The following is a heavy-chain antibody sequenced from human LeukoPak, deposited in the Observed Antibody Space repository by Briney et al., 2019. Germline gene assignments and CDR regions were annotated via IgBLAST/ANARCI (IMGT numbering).Heavy chain of an antibody. CDR3: ARHFPHCSSTSCSPYYYGMDV. J-gene: IGHJ6*02. CDR2: IYYSGST. Sequence: SETLSLTCTVSGGSISSYYWSWIRQPPGKGLEWIGYIYYSGSTNYNPSLKSRVTISVDTSKNQFSLKLSSVTAADTAVYYCARHFPHCSSTSCSPYYYGMDVWGQGTTVTVSS. V-gene: IGHV4-59*08. D-gene: IGHD2-2*01. CDR1: GGSISSYY.